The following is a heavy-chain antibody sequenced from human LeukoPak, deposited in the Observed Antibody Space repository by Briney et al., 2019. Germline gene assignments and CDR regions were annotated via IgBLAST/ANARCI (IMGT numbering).Heavy chain of an antibody. CDR3: ARDGADGWYDY. J-gene: IGHJ4*02. D-gene: IGHD6-19*01. CDR1: GGTFSSNA. Sequence: SVKVSCEASGGTFSSNAISWVRQAPGQGLEWMGGIIPIFGTANYAQKFQGRVTITADKSTSTAYMELSSLRSEDTAVYYCARDGADGWYDYWGQGTLVTVSS. CDR2: IIPIFGTA. V-gene: IGHV1-69*06.